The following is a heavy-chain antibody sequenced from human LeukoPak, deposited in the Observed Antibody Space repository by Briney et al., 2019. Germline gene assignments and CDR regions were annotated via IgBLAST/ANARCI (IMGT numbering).Heavy chain of an antibody. CDR2: IRYDGSNK. J-gene: IGHJ3*02. Sequence: GGSLRLSCAASGFTFSSYGMHWVRQAPGKGLEWVAFIRYDGSNKYYADSVKGRFTISRDNSKNTLYLQMNSLRAEDTAVYYCALIPSMFDAFDIWGQGTMVTVSS. CDR1: GFTFSSYG. D-gene: IGHD2-2*01. V-gene: IGHV3-30*02. CDR3: ALIPSMFDAFDI.